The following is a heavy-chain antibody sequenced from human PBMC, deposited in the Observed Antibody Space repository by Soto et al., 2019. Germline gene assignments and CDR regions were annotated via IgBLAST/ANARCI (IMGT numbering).Heavy chain of an antibody. CDR1: GFTFSSYA. CDR2: IGGSGGRT. CDR3: AKLYYCTNGVCNYYYGMDV. V-gene: IGHV3-23*01. D-gene: IGHD2-8*01. Sequence: EVQLLESGGGLVQPGGSLRLSCAASGFTFSSYAMSWVRQAPGKGLEWVSGIGGSGGRTYYADSVKGRFTISRDNSKNTLYLQMNSLRAEDTAVYYCAKLYYCTNGVCNYYYGMDVWGQGTTVTVSS. J-gene: IGHJ6*02.